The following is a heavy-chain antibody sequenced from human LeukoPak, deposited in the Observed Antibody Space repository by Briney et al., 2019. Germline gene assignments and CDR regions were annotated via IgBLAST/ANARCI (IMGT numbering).Heavy chain of an antibody. V-gene: IGHV1-69*04. Sequence: SVKVSCKASGGTFGSYAISWVRQAPGQGLEWMGRIIPILGIANYAQKFQGRVTITADKSTSTAYMELSSLRSEDTAVYYCARDVDTAMGAFDYWGQGTLVTVSS. CDR3: ARDVDTAMGAFDY. CDR2: IIPILGIA. J-gene: IGHJ4*02. CDR1: GGTFGSYA. D-gene: IGHD5-18*01.